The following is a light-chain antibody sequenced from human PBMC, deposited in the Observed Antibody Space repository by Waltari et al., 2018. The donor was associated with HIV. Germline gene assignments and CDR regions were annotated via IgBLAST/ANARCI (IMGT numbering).Light chain of an antibody. J-gene: IGKJ1*01. CDR1: QPIRDNY. CDR3: QQYAASPT. Sequence: ILLTQTPGIVSLSLGQSATLSCWTSQPIRDNYVAWYGERPGQPPRLLIFGASIRATGIPERFSGGGSGTEFSLTIGSLEPEDFGTYFCQQYAASPTFGNGTKV. CDR2: GAS. V-gene: IGKV3-20*01.